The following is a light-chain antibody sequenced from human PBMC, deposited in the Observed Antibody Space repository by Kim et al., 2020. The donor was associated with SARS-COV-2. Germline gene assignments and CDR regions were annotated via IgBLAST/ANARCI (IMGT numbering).Light chain of an antibody. Sequence: DIQMTQSPSSLSASVGDRVTITCRASQNIESYLSWYQQKSGKAPRLLIFGASNLQSGVPSRFSGGGSGTDFSLSIISLQPDFATYYCQQSYNTPLTFGGGTKVDIK. CDR2: GAS. V-gene: IGKV1-39*01. CDR3: QQSYNTPLT. CDR1: QNIESY. J-gene: IGKJ4*01.